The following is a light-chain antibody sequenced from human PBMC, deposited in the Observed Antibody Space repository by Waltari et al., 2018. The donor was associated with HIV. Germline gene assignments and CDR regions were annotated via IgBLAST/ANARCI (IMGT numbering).Light chain of an antibody. CDR3: CSYAGSSTVV. CDR1: SSDVGGYNY. Sequence: QSALTQPASVSGSPGQSITISCTGTSSDVGGYNYVSWYQQHPGKAPKLMIYDVSKRPSGVSNRFSGSKSGNTASLTSSGLQAEDEADYYCCSYAGSSTVVVGGGTKLTVL. J-gene: IGLJ2*01. V-gene: IGLV2-23*02. CDR2: DVS.